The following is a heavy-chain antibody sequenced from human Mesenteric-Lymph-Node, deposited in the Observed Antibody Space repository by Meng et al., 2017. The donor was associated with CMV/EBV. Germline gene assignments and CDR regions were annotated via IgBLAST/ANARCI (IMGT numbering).Heavy chain of an antibody. J-gene: IGHJ6*02. CDR2: ISWNSGSI. Sequence: SLKISCAASGFTFDDYAMHWVRQAPGKGLEWVSGISWNSGSIGYADSVKGRFTISRDNAKNSLYLQMNSLRAEDTALYYCAKGDTVTTRATWFRGMYGMDVWGQGTTVTVSS. D-gene: IGHD4-11*01. CDR3: AKGDTVTTRATWFRGMYGMDV. CDR1: GFTFDDYA. V-gene: IGHV3-9*01.